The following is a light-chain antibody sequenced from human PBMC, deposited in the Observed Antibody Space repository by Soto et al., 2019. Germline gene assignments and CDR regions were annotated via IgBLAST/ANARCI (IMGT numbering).Light chain of an antibody. V-gene: IGKV3-20*01. CDR2: GAS. CDR1: QSVSSF. CDR3: QQYGSSPLT. J-gene: IGKJ4*01. Sequence: EIVLTQSPATLSLSAGERATLSCMASQSVSSFLAWYQQKPGQAPRLLIYGASSRATGIPDRFSGSGSGTDFTLTISRLEPEDFAVYYCQQYGSSPLTFGGGTKVDI.